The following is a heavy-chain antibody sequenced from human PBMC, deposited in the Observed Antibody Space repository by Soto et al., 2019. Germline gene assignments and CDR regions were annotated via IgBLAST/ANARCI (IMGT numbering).Heavy chain of an antibody. Sequence: QITLKESGPPLMKPTQTLTLTCSFSGFSLSTHEVGVVWIRQPPGKALEWLALIYWNDDARYSPSLKNRLTITKDTSKNQVVLTMTNMDPVDTATYYCVHDGKLGYTGYDRFDYWGQGILVTVSS. CDR1: GFSLSTHEVG. CDR2: IYWNDDA. D-gene: IGHD5-12*01. CDR3: VHDGKLGYTGYDRFDY. V-gene: IGHV2-5*01. J-gene: IGHJ4*02.